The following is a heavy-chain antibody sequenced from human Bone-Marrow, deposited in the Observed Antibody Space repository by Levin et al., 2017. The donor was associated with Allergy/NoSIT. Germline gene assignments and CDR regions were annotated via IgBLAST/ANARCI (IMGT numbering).Heavy chain of an antibody. J-gene: IGHJ2*01. CDR1: GGSISSGGYY. D-gene: IGHD5-24*01. CDR3: ARADPPADGYDFWYFDL. CDR2: IYYSGST. V-gene: IGHV4-31*03. Sequence: SCTVSGGSISSGGYYWSWIRQHPGKGLEWIGYIYYSGSTYYNPSLKSRVTISVDTSKNQFSLKLSSVTAADTAVYYCARADPPADGYDFWYFDLWGRGTLVTVSS.